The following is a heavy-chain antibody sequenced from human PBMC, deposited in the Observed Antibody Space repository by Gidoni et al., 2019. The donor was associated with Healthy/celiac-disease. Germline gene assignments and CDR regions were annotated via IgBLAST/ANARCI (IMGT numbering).Heavy chain of an antibody. J-gene: IGHJ3*02. CDR2: IYYSGST. D-gene: IGHD3-22*01. Sequence: QLQLQESGPGLVKPSEPLSLTCTVSGASISSSSSYWGWIRPPPGKGLEWIGSIYYSGSTYYNPSLKSRVTISVDTSKNQFSLKLSSVTAADTAVYYCASLYYYDSSGYPWAFDIWGQGTMVTVSS. CDR1: GASISSSSSY. V-gene: IGHV4-39*01. CDR3: ASLYYYDSSGYPWAFDI.